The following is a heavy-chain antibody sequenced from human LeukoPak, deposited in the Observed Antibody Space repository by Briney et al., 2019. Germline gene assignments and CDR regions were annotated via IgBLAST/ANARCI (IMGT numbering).Heavy chain of an antibody. CDR3: AKSLVAGYYFDS. Sequence: GGSLRLSCAASGFTFDDYAMHWVRQAPGKGLEWVSGISWNSGSIGYADSVKGRFTISRDNSKNTLYLQMNSLRAEDTAVYYCAKSLVAGYYFDSWGQGTLVTVSS. CDR2: ISWNSGSI. V-gene: IGHV3-9*01. J-gene: IGHJ4*02. CDR1: GFTFDDYA. D-gene: IGHD5-12*01.